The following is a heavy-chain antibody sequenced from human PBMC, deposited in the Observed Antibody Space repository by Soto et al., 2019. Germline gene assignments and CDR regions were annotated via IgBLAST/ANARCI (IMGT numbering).Heavy chain of an antibody. CDR2: IRVSGGST. CDR3: AKALGYCSSTSCSPGGFWSGYYTPLYYGMDV. Sequence: PGGSLRLSCAASGFTFSSYAMSWVRQAPGKGLEWDSAIRVSGGSTYYADSVKGRFTISRDNSKNTLYLQMNSLRAEDTAVYYCAKALGYCSSTSCSPGGFWSGYYTPLYYGMDVWGQGTTVTVSS. V-gene: IGHV3-23*01. CDR1: GFTFSSYA. J-gene: IGHJ6*02. D-gene: IGHD2-2*01.